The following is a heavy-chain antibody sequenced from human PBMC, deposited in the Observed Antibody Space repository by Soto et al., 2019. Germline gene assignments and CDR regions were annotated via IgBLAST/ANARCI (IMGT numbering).Heavy chain of an antibody. D-gene: IGHD2-15*01. CDR3: TTVPYCSGGSCFNGWFDP. V-gene: IGHV3-15*01. CDR2: IKSKTDGGTT. J-gene: IGHJ5*02. CDR1: GFTFSNAW. Sequence: GGSLRLSCAASGFTFSNAWMSWVRQAPGKGLEWVGRIKSKTDGGTTDYAAPVKGRFTISRDDSKNTRYLQMNSLKTEDTAVYYCTTVPYCSGGSCFNGWFDPWGQGTLVTVSS.